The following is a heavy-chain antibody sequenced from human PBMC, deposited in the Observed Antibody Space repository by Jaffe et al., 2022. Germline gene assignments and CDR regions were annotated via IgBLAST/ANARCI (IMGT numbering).Heavy chain of an antibody. CDR3: VKESNYNYHSDAFDA. D-gene: IGHD3-16*01. V-gene: IGHV3-30*02. J-gene: IGHJ3*01. CDR1: GFTFSSNV. CDR2: IGNHGTNK. Sequence: QVQLVESGGGVVQPGGSLRLSCAASGFTFSSNVMHWVRQAPGSGLEWVAFIGNHGTNKHYADSVKGRFTISRDNSKNTLDLQMNSLRAEDTAMYYCVKESNYNYHSDAFDAWGQGTMVAVSS.